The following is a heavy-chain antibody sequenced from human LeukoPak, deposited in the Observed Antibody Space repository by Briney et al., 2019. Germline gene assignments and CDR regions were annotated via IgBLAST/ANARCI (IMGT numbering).Heavy chain of an antibody. D-gene: IGHD6-13*01. CDR2: IKPDGSEK. V-gene: IGHV3-7*04. CDR1: GFPFSRYW. CDR3: ARLAAGSDYFDY. J-gene: IGHJ4*02. Sequence: GGSLRLSCAASGFPFSRYWMSWVRQAPGKGLEWVANIKPDGSEKHYLDSVKGRFTFSRDNAKNSLYLQMNGLRAEDMAVYYCARLAAGSDYFDYWGQGTLVTVSP.